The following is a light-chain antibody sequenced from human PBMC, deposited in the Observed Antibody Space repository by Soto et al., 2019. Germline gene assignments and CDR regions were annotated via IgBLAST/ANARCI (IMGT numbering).Light chain of an antibody. V-gene: IGLV3-21*02. J-gene: IGLJ2*01. Sequence: SSELTQPPSVSVAPGQTARMTCGGNKIGSKSVHWYQQRPGQAPVLVVYDDNERPSGIPERFSGSNSGNTATLTISRVEVGDEADYYCQVWDSDRDHVVFGGGTKVTVL. CDR1: KIGSKS. CDR3: QVWDSDRDHVV. CDR2: DDN.